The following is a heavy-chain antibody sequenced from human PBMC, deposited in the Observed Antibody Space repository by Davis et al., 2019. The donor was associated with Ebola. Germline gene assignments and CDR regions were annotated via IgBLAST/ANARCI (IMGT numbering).Heavy chain of an antibody. CDR1: GFTFSIYW. J-gene: IGHJ4*02. CDR3: ARAVTKAVRGMGY. V-gene: IGHV3-74*01. Sequence: PGGSLRLSCAASGFTFSIYWMYWVRQVPGKGLVWVSRINSDGSNTDYADSVNGRFTISRDNAKNTLYLQMNSLRAEDTGVYYCARAVTKAVRGMGYWGQGTLVTVS. CDR2: INSDGSNT. D-gene: IGHD4-23*01.